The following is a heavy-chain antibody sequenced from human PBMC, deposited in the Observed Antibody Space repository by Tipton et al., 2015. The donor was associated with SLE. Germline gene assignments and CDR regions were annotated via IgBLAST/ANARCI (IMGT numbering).Heavy chain of an antibody. CDR1: GGSISSYY. CDR3: ARGGGYCSSTSCPRAFDI. D-gene: IGHD2-2*01. J-gene: IGHJ3*02. Sequence: PGLVKPSETLSLTCTVSGGSISSYYWSWIRQPPGKGLEWIGYIYYTGSTNYNPSLKSRVTISVDTSKNQFSLRLSSVTAADTAVYYCARGGGYCSSTSCPRAFDIWGQGTMVTVSS. CDR2: IYYTGST. V-gene: IGHV4-59*08.